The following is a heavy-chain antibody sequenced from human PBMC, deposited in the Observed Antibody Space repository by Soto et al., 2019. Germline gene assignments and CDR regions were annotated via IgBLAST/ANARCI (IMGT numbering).Heavy chain of an antibody. CDR3: ARKQREGYCSSTSCRESNYGMDV. J-gene: IGHJ6*01. CDR1: GGSFSGCY. CDR2: INHSGST. D-gene: IGHD2-2*01. Sequence: QVQLQQWGAGLLKPSETLSLTCAVYGGSFSGCYWSWIRQHPGKGLEWLGEINHSGSTNYSRSLKRLVTISVDTSKNQFSLRLSSVTAADTAGYYSARKQREGYCSSTSCRESNYGMDVW. V-gene: IGHV4-34*01.